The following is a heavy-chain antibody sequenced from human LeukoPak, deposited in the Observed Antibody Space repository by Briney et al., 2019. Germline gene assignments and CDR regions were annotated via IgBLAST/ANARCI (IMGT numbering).Heavy chain of an antibody. D-gene: IGHD3-10*01. CDR1: GDSISTSNSY. CDR3: ARGSPYYYGSGPSYYMDV. CDR2: IYYSGNT. J-gene: IGHJ6*03. V-gene: IGHV4-39*07. Sequence: SETLSLTCTVSGDSISTSNSYWGWIRQPPGKGLEWIGSIYYSGNTNYNASLKSRVTISVDTSKNQFSLKLSSVTAADTAVYYCARGSPYYYGSGPSYYMDVWGKGTTVTISS.